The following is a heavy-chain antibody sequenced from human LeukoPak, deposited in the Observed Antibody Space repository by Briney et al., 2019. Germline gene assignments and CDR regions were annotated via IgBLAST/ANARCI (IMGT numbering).Heavy chain of an antibody. V-gene: IGHV4-34*01. CDR2: INHSGSA. J-gene: IGHJ4*02. D-gene: IGHD2-2*01. CDR1: GGSFSGYY. Sequence: SETLSLTCAVYGGSFSGYYWSWIRQPPGKGLEWIGEINHSGSANYNPSLKSRVTISVDTSKNQFSLKLSSVTAADTAVYYCATLCSSTSCLDYWGQGTLVPVSS. CDR3: ATLCSSTSCLDY.